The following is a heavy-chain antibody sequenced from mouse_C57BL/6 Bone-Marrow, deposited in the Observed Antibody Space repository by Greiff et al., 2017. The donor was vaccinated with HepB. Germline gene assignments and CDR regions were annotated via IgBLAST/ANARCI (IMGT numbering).Heavy chain of an antibody. V-gene: IGHV1-62-2*01. J-gene: IGHJ3*01. CDR3: ARHEYRDRRPGGFAY. CDR1: GYTFTEYT. Sequence: QVHVKQSGAELVKPGASVKLSCKASGYTFTEYTIHWVKQRSGQGLEWIGWFYPGSGSIKYNEKFKDKATLTADKSSSTVYMELSRLTSEDSAVYFCARHEYRDRRPGGFAYWGQGTLVTVSA. CDR2: FYPGSGSI.